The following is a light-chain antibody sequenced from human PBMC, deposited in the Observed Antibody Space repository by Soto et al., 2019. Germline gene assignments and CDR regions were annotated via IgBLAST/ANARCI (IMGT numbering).Light chain of an antibody. J-gene: IGKJ1*01. V-gene: IGKV1-5*01. CDR1: QSISSW. Sequence: DIHSTQSPSTLSSSVEDRVTITCRASQSISSWLAWYQQKPGKAPNLLIYDASTLQGGVPSRFSGSGSGTEFTLTVTSLQTEDFATYFCQQYDKYSTFGHGTKVDI. CDR3: QQYDKYST. CDR2: DAS.